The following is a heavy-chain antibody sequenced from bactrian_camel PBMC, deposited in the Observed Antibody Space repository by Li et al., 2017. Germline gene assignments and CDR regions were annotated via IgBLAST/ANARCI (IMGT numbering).Heavy chain of an antibody. J-gene: IGHJ4*01. Sequence: QVQLVESGGGSVQAGGSLKLSCVASGYTGSRYSMAWFRQAPGKEREGVALVYIDGGSIYYADSVKGRFAISQDNAKNTLYLQMNALKSEDTAMYYCARTPPKFVPPRPLGRGTQVTVS. CDR1: GYTGSRYS. CDR2: VYIDGGSI. V-gene: IGHV3S1*01.